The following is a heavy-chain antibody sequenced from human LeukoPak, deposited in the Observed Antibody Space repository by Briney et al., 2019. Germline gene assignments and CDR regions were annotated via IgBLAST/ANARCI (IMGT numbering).Heavy chain of an antibody. D-gene: IGHD3-9*01. CDR1: GFTFSSYT. CDR2: ISSSSSYI. CDR3: ARATTYDILTGYFDY. Sequence: GGSLRLSCAASGFTFSSYTMNWVRQAPGKGLEWVSSISSSSSYIYYAESVKGRFTMSRDNAKNSLYLQMNSLRAEDTAVYYCARATTYDILTGYFDYWGQGTLVTISS. V-gene: IGHV3-21*01. J-gene: IGHJ4*02.